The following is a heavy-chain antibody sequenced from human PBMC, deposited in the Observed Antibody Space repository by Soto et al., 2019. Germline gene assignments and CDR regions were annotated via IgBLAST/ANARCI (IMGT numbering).Heavy chain of an antibody. Sequence: EVQLLESGGGLIQPGGSLRLSCAASGFIFSSYAMSWVRQAPGKGLEWVSSISGIGHSTYYADSVKGRFTISRDNSKNTLYLQMNSLRAEDTTVYYCAKRIMATIGHIDSWGQGTLVTVSS. CDR1: GFIFSSYA. D-gene: IGHD5-12*01. J-gene: IGHJ4*02. CDR3: AKRIMATIGHIDS. V-gene: IGHV3-23*01. CDR2: ISGIGHST.